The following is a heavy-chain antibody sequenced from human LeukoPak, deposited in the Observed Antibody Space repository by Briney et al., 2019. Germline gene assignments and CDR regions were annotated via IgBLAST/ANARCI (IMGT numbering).Heavy chain of an antibody. CDR2: IYINGNT. CDR3: AREFTY. CDR1: SGFSSSFY. Sequence: SETLPLTRTVPSGFSSSFYWSWIRQPAGKGLEWIGRIYINGNTNYSPSPKSRATMSVGTSKNQFSLKLTSVTAADTAVYYCAREFTYWGQGILVTVSS. V-gene: IGHV4-4*07. J-gene: IGHJ4*02.